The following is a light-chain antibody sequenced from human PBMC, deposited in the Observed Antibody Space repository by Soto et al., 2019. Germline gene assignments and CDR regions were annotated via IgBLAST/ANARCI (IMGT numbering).Light chain of an antibody. CDR3: QQYGRSLVT. CDR1: QGIGDT. J-gene: IGKJ5*01. CDR2: DTS. Sequence: VSRDSRATLSVSPGEGATLSCSPSQGIGDTLAWYQHKPGQTPRLLIYDTSTRATGVATRFSGSGSGTDFTLTISRLEPEDCAVYYCQQYGRSLVTFG. V-gene: IGKV3-15*01.